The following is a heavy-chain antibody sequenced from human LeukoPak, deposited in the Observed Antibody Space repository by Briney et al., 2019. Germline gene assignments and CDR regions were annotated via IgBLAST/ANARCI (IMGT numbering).Heavy chain of an antibody. Sequence: SQTLSLTCALSGDSVSSNSAAWNLIRQSPSRGVELLGRTYYRSKWYNDYAVSVKSRITITPDTSKNQSNLQLTPVTPADTAVYYSARVSSGWAEGFDYCGQGTLVTVSS. CDR3: ARVSSGWAEGFDY. J-gene: IGHJ4*02. CDR1: GDSVSSNSAA. CDR2: TYYRSKWYN. V-gene: IGHV6-1*01. D-gene: IGHD6-19*01.